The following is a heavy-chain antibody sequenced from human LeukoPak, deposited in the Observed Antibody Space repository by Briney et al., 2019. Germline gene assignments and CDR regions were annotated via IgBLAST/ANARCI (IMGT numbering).Heavy chain of an antibody. Sequence: ASVKVSCKASGYTFTSYDINWVRRATGQGLEWMGWMNPNSGNTGYAQKFQGRVTMTRNTSISTAYMELSSLRSEDTAVYYCARSPTREDYYYYYGMDVWGQGTTVTVSS. CDR2: MNPNSGNT. CDR3: ARSPTREDYYYYYGMDV. J-gene: IGHJ6*02. V-gene: IGHV1-8*01. CDR1: GYTFTSYD.